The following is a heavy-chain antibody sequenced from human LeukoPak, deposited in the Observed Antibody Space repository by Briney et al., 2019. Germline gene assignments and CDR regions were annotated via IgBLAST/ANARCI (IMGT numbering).Heavy chain of an antibody. D-gene: IGHD5-18*01. CDR1: GYSFTSYW. CDR2: IYPGDCDT. CDR3: TRRGDTAMADFYY. J-gene: IGHJ4*02. Sequence: GESLQISCKGSGYSFTSYWIGWVRRMPGKGLVWMGTIYPGDCDTRYSPSFQGQVTISADKSISTAYLQWSSLKASDTAMYYCTRRGDTAMADFYYWGQGTLVTVSS. V-gene: IGHV5-51*01.